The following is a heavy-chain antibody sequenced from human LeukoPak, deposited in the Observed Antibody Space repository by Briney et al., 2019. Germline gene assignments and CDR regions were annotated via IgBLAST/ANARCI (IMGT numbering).Heavy chain of an antibody. V-gene: IGHV1-8*01. D-gene: IGHD3-3*01. CDR2: MNPNNDNT. CDR1: GYTFTSYD. Sequence: ASVKVSCKASGYTFTSYDINWVRQATGQGLEWMGWMNPNNDNTGYAQKFQGRVTMTRNTSISTACMELISLRSEDTAVYYCTRDSGGGTYDFSDWGQGTLVTVSS. CDR3: TRDSGGGTYDFSD. J-gene: IGHJ4*02.